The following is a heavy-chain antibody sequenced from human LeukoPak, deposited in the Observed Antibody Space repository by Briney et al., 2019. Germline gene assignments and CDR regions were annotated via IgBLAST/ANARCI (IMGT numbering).Heavy chain of an antibody. V-gene: IGHV3-48*03. CDR1: GFTFSSYE. Sequence: GGSLRLSCAASGFTFSSYEMNWVRQAPGKGLEWVSYISSSGSTIYYADSVKGRFTISRDNAKNSLYLQMNSLRAEDTAVYYCARTGYSSGWWDYWGQGTLVTVSS. J-gene: IGHJ4*02. CDR3: ARTGYSSGWWDY. D-gene: IGHD6-19*01. CDR2: ISSSGSTI.